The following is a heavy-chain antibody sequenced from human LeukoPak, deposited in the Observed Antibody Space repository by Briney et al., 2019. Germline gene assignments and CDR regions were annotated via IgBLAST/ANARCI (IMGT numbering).Heavy chain of an antibody. CDR2: INAGNGNT. CDR3: ARGHFDFWSGSHDYFDY. J-gene: IGHJ4*02. D-gene: IGHD3-3*01. V-gene: IGHV1-3*01. Sequence: ASVKVSCKASGYTFTSYAMHWVRQAPGQRLEWMGWINAGNGNTKYSQKFQGRVTITRGTSASTAYMELSSLRSEDTAVYYCARGHFDFWSGSHDYFDYWGQGTLVTVSS. CDR1: GYTFTSYA.